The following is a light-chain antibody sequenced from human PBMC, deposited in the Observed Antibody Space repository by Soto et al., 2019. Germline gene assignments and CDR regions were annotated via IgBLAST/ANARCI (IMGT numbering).Light chain of an antibody. CDR1: QGISSD. Sequence: ILMTQSPATLAASPGDTATLSCRASQGISSDVAWYQQKLGKAPKLLIHAASTLHTGISSRFSGSGSGTDFTLTISGLQSEDFATYYCQQYYSYPVTFGGGTKVDIK. CDR2: AAS. J-gene: IGKJ4*01. V-gene: IGKV1-8*01. CDR3: QQYYSYPVT.